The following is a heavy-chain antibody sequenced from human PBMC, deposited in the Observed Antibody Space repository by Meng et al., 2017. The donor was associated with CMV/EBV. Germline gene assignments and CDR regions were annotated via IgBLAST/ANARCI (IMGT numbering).Heavy chain of an antibody. V-gene: IGHV3-30-3*01. CDR3: ARADDDHIVVVPAALNL. Sequence: GGSLRLSCAASGFTFSSYAMHWVRQAPGKGLEWVAVISYDGSNKYYADSVKGRFTISRDNSKNTLYLQMNSLRAEDTAVYYCARADDDHIVVVPAALNLWGQGTLVTVSP. D-gene: IGHD2-2*01. CDR1: GFTFSSYA. J-gene: IGHJ5*02. CDR2: ISYDGSNK.